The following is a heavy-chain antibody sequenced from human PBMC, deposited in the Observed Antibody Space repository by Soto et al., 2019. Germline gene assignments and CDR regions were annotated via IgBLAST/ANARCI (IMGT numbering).Heavy chain of an antibody. D-gene: IGHD3-10*01. J-gene: IGHJ6*02. V-gene: IGHV3-23*01. Sequence: EVQLLESGGGLVQPGGSLRLSCAASGFTFSSYAMSWVRQAPGKGLEWVSAISGSGGSTYYADSVKGRFTISRDNSKNTLYLQMNSLRAEDTAVYYCAKDPLYYYGSGSYYPAYYYYGMDVWGQGTTVTVSS. CDR3: AKDPLYYYGSGSYYPAYYYYGMDV. CDR2: ISGSGGST. CDR1: GFTFSSYA.